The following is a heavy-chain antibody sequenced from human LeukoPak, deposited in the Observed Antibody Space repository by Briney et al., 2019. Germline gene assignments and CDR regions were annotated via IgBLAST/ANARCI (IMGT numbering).Heavy chain of an antibody. V-gene: IGHV3-53*01. CDR2: IYTDGST. D-gene: IGHD6-19*01. Sequence: GGSLRLSCAASGFTFSSYSVNWVRQAPGKGLEWVSVIYTDGSTYYADSVKGRFTISRDNSRNTLYLQMNTLRAEDTAVYYCASDLIAVTERIYFGMDVWGQGTTVTVSS. J-gene: IGHJ6*02. CDR3: ASDLIAVTERIYFGMDV. CDR1: GFTFSSYS.